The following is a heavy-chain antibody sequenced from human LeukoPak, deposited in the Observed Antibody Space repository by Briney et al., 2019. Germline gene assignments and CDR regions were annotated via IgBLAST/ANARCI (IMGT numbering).Heavy chain of an antibody. D-gene: IGHD3-10*01. CDR1: GGTFSSYA. V-gene: IGHV1-69*13. CDR2: IIPIFGTA. J-gene: IGHJ4*02. Sequence: SVKVSCKAPGGTFSSYAISWVRQAPGQGLEWMGGIIPIFGTANYAQKFQGRVTITADESTSTAYMELSSLRSEDTAVYYCARVYYGSGSYYFDYWGQGALVTVSS. CDR3: ARVYYGSGSYYFDY.